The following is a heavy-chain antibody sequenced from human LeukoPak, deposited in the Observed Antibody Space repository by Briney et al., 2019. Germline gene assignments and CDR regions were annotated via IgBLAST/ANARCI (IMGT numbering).Heavy chain of an antibody. D-gene: IGHD2-2*02. Sequence: GGSLRLSCTVSGFTFSSYAMSWVRQAPGKGLEWVSAISGSGGSTYYADSVKGRFTISRDNSKNTLYLQMNSLRAEDTAVYYCAKDRRIVVVPAAIREGNWFDPWGQGTLVTVSS. CDR1: GFTFSSYA. V-gene: IGHV3-23*01. J-gene: IGHJ5*02. CDR3: AKDRRIVVVPAAIREGNWFDP. CDR2: ISGSGGST.